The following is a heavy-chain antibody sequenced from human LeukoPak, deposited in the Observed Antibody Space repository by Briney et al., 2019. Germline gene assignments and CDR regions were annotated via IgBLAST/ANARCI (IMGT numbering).Heavy chain of an antibody. V-gene: IGHV4-34*01. CDR1: GGSFSGYY. CDR2: INHSGST. CDR3: ARPIRGEGAFDV. Sequence: PSETLSLTCAVYGGSFSGYYWSWVRQPPGKGLEWIGEINHSGSTNYNPSLKSRVTISVDTSKNQFSLKLSSVTAADTAVYYCARPIRGEGAFDVWGQGTMVTVSS. D-gene: IGHD3-10*01. J-gene: IGHJ3*01.